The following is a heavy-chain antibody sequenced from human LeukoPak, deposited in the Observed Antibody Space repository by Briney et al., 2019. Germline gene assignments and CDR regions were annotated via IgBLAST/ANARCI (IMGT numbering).Heavy chain of an antibody. CDR1: GGSISSYY. Sequence: SETLSLTCTVSGGSISSYYWNWIRQPPGKGLEWIGYINYIRTTDYNPSLKSRVTISLDTSKNRFSLKLSSVTAADTAMYYCARSYSSSDHYYYYGMDVWGQGPTVPVTS. J-gene: IGHJ6*02. CDR3: ARSYSSSDHYYYYGMDV. D-gene: IGHD6-13*01. V-gene: IGHV4-59*08. CDR2: INYIRTT.